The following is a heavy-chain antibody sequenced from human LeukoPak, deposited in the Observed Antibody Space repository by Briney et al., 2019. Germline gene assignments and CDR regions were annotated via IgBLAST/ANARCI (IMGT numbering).Heavy chain of an antibody. Sequence: SETLSLTCTVSGGSISSYYWSWIRQPPVKGLEWIGYIYYSGSTNYNPSLKSRVTISVDTSKNQFSQKLSSVTAADTAVYYCARVVRERLRFSWFDPWGQGTLVTVSS. J-gene: IGHJ5*02. CDR1: GGSISSYY. D-gene: IGHD5-12*01. CDR2: IYYSGST. CDR3: ARVVRERLRFSWFDP. V-gene: IGHV4-59*01.